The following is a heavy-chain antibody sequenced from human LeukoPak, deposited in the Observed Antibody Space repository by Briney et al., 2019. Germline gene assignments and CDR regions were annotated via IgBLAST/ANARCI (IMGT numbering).Heavy chain of an antibody. CDR3: ARDLYYYGSGSLRY. Sequence: ASVKVSCKASGYTFTGYYMHWVRQAPGQGLEWMGWINPNSGGTNYAQKFQGRVTMTRDTSISTAYMELSRLRSDDTAVYYCARDLYYYGSGSLRYWGQGTLVTVSS. V-gene: IGHV1-2*02. D-gene: IGHD3-10*01. CDR2: INPNSGGT. J-gene: IGHJ4*02. CDR1: GYTFTGYY.